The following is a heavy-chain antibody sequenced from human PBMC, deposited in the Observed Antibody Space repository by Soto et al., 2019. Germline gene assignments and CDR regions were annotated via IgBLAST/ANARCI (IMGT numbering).Heavy chain of an antibody. D-gene: IGHD4-17*01. CDR1: GGSISDHY. V-gene: IGHV4-59*11. J-gene: IGHJ4*02. CDR3: ARETYGDYVGYFDP. CDR2: IHNGGST. Sequence: ETLSLTCTVSGGSISDHYYMWIRQSPGKGLEYIGYIHNGGSTNYNPSLKSRVIISVDRSKDQFSLKVRSVTAADTAVYYCARETYGDYVGYFDPWGQGILVTVSS.